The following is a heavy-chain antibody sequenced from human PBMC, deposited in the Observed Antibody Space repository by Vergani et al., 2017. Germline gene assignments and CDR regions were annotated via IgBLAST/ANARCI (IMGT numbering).Heavy chain of an antibody. Sequence: QVQLVQSGAEVKKPGASVKVSCKASGYTFSSYGISWVRQAPGQELEWMGWISAYNGNTNYAQKGQGRVTITTNNTTSTAYMELRSLRSDDTAVYYCAGGPAVVGASKSYYFDCWGQGTLGTVSS. V-gene: IGHV1-18*04. CDR3: AGGPAVVGASKSYYFDC. D-gene: IGHD2-15*01. CDR1: GYTFSSYG. CDR2: ISAYNGNT. J-gene: IGHJ4*02.